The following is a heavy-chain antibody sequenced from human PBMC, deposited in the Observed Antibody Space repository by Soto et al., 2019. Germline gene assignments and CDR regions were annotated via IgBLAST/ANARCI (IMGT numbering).Heavy chain of an antibody. J-gene: IGHJ4*02. D-gene: IGHD2-8*02. Sequence: QVQLVQSGGEVKKPGASVKVSCKASGYTFTGYGVSWVRQAPGQGLEWMGWISAYNGNTDYAQKLQGRVTMTTDTSTSTAYMELTSLRPDDTAVYYCARDKSGAVTSPGDYWGQGTLVTVSS. CDR1: GYTFTGYG. CDR3: ARDKSGAVTSPGDY. V-gene: IGHV1-18*01. CDR2: ISAYNGNT.